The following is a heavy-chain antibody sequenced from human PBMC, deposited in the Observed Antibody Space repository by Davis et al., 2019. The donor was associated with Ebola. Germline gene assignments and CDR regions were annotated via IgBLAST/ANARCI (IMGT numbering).Heavy chain of an antibody. D-gene: IGHD3-10*01. J-gene: IGHJ4*02. CDR3: AKVGNYYGSGSYYAPDY. V-gene: IGHV3-23*01. Sequence: GESLKISCAASGFTFSSYAMSWVRQAPGKGLECVSAISTGGISTYYADSVKGRFTISRDNSKNTLYLQMSSLRPEDTAVYYCAKVGNYYGSGSYYAPDYWGQGTLVTVSA. CDR1: GFTFSSYA. CDR2: ISTGGIST.